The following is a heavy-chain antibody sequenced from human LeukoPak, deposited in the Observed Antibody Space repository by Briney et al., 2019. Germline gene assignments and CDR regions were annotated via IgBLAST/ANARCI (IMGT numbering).Heavy chain of an antibody. V-gene: IGHV3-48*02. D-gene: IGHD5-12*01. Sequence: GGSLRLSCVASGFTFSYYSMNWVRQAPGKGLEWVSYINSISGEIWYADSVKGRFTISRDDAKNSLYLQMNSLRDEDTAVYYCARDHGYASDYWGQGTLVTVSS. CDR2: INSISGEI. CDR3: ARDHGYASDY. CDR1: GFTFSYYS. J-gene: IGHJ4*02.